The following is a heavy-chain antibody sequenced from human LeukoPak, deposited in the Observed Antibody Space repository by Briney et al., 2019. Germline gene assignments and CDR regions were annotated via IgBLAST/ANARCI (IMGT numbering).Heavy chain of an antibody. Sequence: SETLSLTCTVSGYSISSDYYWGWIRQPAGKGLEWIGRIYTSGSTNYNPSLKSRVTMSVDTSKNQFSLKLSSVTAADTAVYYCARDDCSGGSCHTKYFQHWGQGTLVTVSS. CDR2: IYTSGST. V-gene: IGHV4-4*07. CDR1: GYSISSDYY. J-gene: IGHJ1*01. CDR3: ARDDCSGGSCHTKYFQH. D-gene: IGHD2-15*01.